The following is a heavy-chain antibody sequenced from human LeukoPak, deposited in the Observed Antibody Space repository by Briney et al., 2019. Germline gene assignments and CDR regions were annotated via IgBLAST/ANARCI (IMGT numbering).Heavy chain of an antibody. CDR2: IYYSGST. J-gene: IGHJ4*02. CDR3: ARVTAEDYFDY. CDR1: GGSISSYY. V-gene: IGHV4-59*01. Sequence: SQTLSLTCTVSGGSISSYYWSWIRQPPGKGLEWIGYIYYSGSTNYNPSLKSRVTISVDTSKNQFSLKLSSVTAADTAVYYCARVTAEDYFDYWGQGTLVTVSS. D-gene: IGHD3-16*01.